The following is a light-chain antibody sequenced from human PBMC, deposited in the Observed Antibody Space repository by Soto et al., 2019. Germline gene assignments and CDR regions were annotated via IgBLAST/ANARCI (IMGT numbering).Light chain of an antibody. Sequence: ETVLTQAPATLPVSPGETATLSRRASQSVSNYLAWYQQKPGQAPRLLIYDASSRATGIPDRFSGSGSGTEFTLTISSLQSEDFAVYYCQQYHNWPITFGQGTRLEIK. J-gene: IGKJ5*01. CDR1: QSVSNY. CDR3: QQYHNWPIT. CDR2: DAS. V-gene: IGKV3D-15*01.